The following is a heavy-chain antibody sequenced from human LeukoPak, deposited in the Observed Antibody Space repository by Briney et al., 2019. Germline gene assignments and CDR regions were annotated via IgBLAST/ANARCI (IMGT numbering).Heavy chain of an antibody. CDR1: GGSISSYS. Sequence: SETLSLTCTVSGGSISSYSWSWIRQPPGKGLEWIGYIYHSGSTYYNPSLKSRVTISVDRSKNQFSLKLSSVTAADTAVYYCARAQTFASSWFSGWWFDPWGQGTLVTVSS. D-gene: IGHD6-13*01. CDR2: IYHSGST. V-gene: IGHV4-30-2*01. J-gene: IGHJ5*02. CDR3: ARAQTFASSWFSGWWFDP.